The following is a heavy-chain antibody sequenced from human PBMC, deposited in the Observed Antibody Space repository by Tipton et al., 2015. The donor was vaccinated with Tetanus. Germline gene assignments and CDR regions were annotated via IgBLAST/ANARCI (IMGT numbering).Heavy chain of an antibody. CDR3: ARDNGGYDLVSLYGMDV. Sequence: SLRLSCAASGFTFSSYSMHWVRQAPGKGLEWVSNISSSSSTIYYADSVKGRFTISRDNAKNSLYLQMNSLRDEDTAVYYCARDNGGYDLVSLYGMDVWGQGAPVTVSS. CDR2: ISSSSSTI. J-gene: IGHJ6*02. D-gene: IGHD5-12*01. V-gene: IGHV3-48*02. CDR1: GFTFSSYS.